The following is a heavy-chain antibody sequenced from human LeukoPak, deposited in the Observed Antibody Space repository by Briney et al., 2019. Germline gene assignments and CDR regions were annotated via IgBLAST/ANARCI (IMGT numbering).Heavy chain of an antibody. V-gene: IGHV3-49*03. CDR3: SRGSGWLSVY. CDR2: ISGGTT. D-gene: IGHD6-19*01. Sequence: GGSLRLSCTASGFSFGAYLMSWFRQAPGKGLEWMGFISGGTTEYAASVKGRFNISKDDSTSIAYLQMNSLTTEDTAVYYCSRGSGWLSVYWGQGTLVTVSS. J-gene: IGHJ4*02. CDR1: GFSFGAYL.